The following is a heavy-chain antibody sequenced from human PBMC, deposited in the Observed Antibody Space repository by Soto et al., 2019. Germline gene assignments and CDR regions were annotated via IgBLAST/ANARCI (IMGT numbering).Heavy chain of an antibody. CDR3: GRALGYASGPAY. V-gene: IGHV3-74*01. D-gene: IGHD6-19*01. J-gene: IGHJ4*02. CDR1: GFTLSMYW. Sequence: EVQLEESGGGLVQPGGSLRLSCAASGFTLSMYWMHWVRQVPGKGLLWVSRVSGDGSDKNYADSVKGRFTISRDNAKNTLYLEMNSLGTEDSAVYYCGRALGYASGPAYWGRGTLVTVSS. CDR2: VSGDGSDK.